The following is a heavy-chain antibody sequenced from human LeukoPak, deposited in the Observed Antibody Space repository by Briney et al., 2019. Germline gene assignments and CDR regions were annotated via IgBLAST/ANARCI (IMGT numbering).Heavy chain of an antibody. D-gene: IGHD3-22*01. CDR1: GFTFSDHY. CDR3: ARVGDYYDSRGYSTDAFDI. CDR2: IRNRAKSYTT. J-gene: IGHJ3*02. Sequence: GGSLRLSCAASGFTFSDHYIDWVRQAPGKGLEWVGRIRNRAKSYTTQNAPSVKDRFTISRDDSRNSVYLQMNSLKTEDTAVYFCARVGDYYDSRGYSTDAFDIWGQGTMVTVSS. V-gene: IGHV3-72*01.